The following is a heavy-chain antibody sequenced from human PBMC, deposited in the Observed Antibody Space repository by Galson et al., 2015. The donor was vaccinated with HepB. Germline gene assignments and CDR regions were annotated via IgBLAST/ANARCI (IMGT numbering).Heavy chain of an antibody. J-gene: IGHJ5*02. V-gene: IGHV4-59*08. Sequence: LSLTCSVSGGSINNYYWSWIRQPPGKGLEWIGYIYYIGSTNYNPSLKSRLTISVDTSKNQFSLKLSSVTAADTAVYYCVRGLDWNHSWFDPWGQGTLVIVSS. CDR1: GGSINNYY. CDR2: IYYIGST. CDR3: VRGLDWNHSWFDP. D-gene: IGHD1-1*01.